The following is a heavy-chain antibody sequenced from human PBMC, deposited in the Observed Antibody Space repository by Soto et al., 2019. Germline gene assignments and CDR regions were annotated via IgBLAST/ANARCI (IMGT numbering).Heavy chain of an antibody. CDR1: GFTFSSYG. Sequence: QVQLVESGGGVVQPGRSLRLSCAASGFTFSSYGMHWVRQAPGKGLEWVAVISYDGSNKYYADSVKGRFTISRDNSKNTLNLHMNSLRAEDTAVYYCAKNVYGDYVGGMDVWGQGTTVTVSS. D-gene: IGHD4-17*01. CDR2: ISYDGSNK. CDR3: AKNVYGDYVGGMDV. V-gene: IGHV3-30*18. J-gene: IGHJ6*02.